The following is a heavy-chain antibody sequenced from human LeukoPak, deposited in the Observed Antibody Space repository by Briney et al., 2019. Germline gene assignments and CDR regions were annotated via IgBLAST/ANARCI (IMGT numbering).Heavy chain of an antibody. J-gene: IGHJ5*02. CDR2: IYYSGST. Sequence: SETLSLTCSVSGDSISTSSYYWGWIRQPPGKGLEWIGTIYYSGSTNYNPSLKSRVTISVDTSKNQFSLKLSSVTAADTAVYYCAREGTHSSTWYHWIDPWGQGTLVSVSS. D-gene: IGHD6-13*01. CDR1: GDSISTSSYY. V-gene: IGHV4-39*07. CDR3: AREGTHSSTWYHWIDP.